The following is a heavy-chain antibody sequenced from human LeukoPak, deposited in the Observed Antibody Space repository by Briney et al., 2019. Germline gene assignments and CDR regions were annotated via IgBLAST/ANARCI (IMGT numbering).Heavy chain of an antibody. CDR3: ARGYEHFDY. CDR2: IYYSGST. CDR1: GVSISSHY. Sequence: SETLSLTCTVSGVSISSHYWSWIRQPPGKGLEWIGYIYYSGSTNYNPSLKSRATMSVDTSKNQLSLKLSSVTAADTAVYYCARGYEHFDYWGQGTLVTVSS. V-gene: IGHV4-59*11. D-gene: IGHD1-1*01. J-gene: IGHJ4*02.